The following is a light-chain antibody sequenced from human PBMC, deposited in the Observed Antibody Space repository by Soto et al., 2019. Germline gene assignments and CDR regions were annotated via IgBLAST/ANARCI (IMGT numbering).Light chain of an antibody. CDR3: MQGTHWPIT. Sequence: EIVMTQSPATLSVSPGEGATLSCRASQGIGDTLAWYQHKPGQTPRLLIYDTSTRATGVPTRFSGSGSGTDFALKISRVEAEDVGVYYCMQGTHWPITFGQGTRLEIK. V-gene: IGKV3-15*01. J-gene: IGKJ5*01. CDR2: DTS. CDR1: QGIGDT.